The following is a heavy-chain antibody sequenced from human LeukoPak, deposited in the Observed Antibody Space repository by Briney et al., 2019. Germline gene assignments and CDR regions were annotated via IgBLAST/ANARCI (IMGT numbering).Heavy chain of an antibody. Sequence: PSETPSLTCTVSGGSIIGYYWSWIRQPAGKGLEWIGRIHGTGGTDYNPSLKSRVTMSVDTSKNQFSLKLTSVTAADTAVYYCAKDGSSWPFFDSWGQGTLVTVSS. CDR2: IHGTGGT. J-gene: IGHJ4*02. V-gene: IGHV4-4*07. D-gene: IGHD6-13*01. CDR1: GGSIIGYY. CDR3: AKDGSSWPFFDS.